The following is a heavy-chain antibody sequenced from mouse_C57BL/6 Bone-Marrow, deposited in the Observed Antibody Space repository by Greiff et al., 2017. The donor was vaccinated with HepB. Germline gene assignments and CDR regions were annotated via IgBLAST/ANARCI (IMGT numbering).Heavy chain of an antibody. CDR3: ARSHPDY. CDR1: GYTFTSYW. Sequence: QVQLQQPGAELVKPGASVKLSCKASGYTFTSYWMQWVKQRPGQGLEWIGEIDPSDSYTNYNQKVKGKATLTVDTSSSTAYMQLSSLTSEDSAVYYCARSHPDYWGQGTTLTVSS. V-gene: IGHV1-50*01. CDR2: IDPSDSYT. J-gene: IGHJ2*01.